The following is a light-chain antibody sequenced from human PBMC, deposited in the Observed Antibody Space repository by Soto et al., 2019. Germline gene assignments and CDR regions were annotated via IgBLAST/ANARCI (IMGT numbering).Light chain of an antibody. J-gene: IGLJ2*01. CDR1: SSDVGSYNL. Sequence: QSALTQPASVSGSPGQSITISCTGTSSDVGSYNLVSWYQQQPDKAPKLMIYEDSKRPSGISNRFSGSKSGNTASLTISGLQADDEADYYCCSYAGSDTVIFGGGTKLTVL. CDR2: EDS. V-gene: IGLV2-23*01. CDR3: CSYAGSDTVI.